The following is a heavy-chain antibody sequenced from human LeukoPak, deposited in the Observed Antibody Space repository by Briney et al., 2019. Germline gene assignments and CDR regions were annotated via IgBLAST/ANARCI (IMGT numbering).Heavy chain of an antibody. J-gene: IGHJ4*02. V-gene: IGHV1-24*01. Sequence: ASVKVSCKVSGYTLTQLSMHWVRQAPGKGLEWMGSFDPEDGETIYAQKFQGRVTMTEDTSVDTAYMELSSLRSEGTAVYYCATTKDYYDSGSPPLEYWGQGALVTVSS. CDR3: ATTKDYYDSGSPPLEY. CDR2: FDPEDGET. CDR1: GYTLTQLS. D-gene: IGHD3-10*01.